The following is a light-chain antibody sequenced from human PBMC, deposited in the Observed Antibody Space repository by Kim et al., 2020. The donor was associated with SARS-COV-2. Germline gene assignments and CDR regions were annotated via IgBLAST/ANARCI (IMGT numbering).Light chain of an antibody. CDR3: HQYNDWPPGDT. J-gene: IGKJ2*01. CDR1: QNVGNY. CDR2: GAS. Sequence: EIVMTQSPATLSVSPGERATLSCRASQNVGNYLAWFQQKPGQAPRLLIYGASTRATGIPARFSGSGSGTEFILTISSLQSEDFALYYCHQYNDWPPGDTFGQGTSWRS. V-gene: IGKV3-15*01.